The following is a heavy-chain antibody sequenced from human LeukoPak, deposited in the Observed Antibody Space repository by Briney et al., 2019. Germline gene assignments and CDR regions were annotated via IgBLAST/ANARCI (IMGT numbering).Heavy chain of an antibody. CDR1: GFTFNKYG. CDR3: ARDGSGLAVRGWFDF. V-gene: IGHV3-33*01. Sequence: GGSLRLSCAASGFTFNKYGIHWVRQAPGKGLEWVAVIWYDGSYEYFADSVKGRLAISRDNDKNTVTLQMNSLRVEDTAVYYCARDGSGLAVRGWFDFWGQGTLVTVSS. D-gene: IGHD3-10*01. J-gene: IGHJ5*01. CDR2: IWYDGSYE.